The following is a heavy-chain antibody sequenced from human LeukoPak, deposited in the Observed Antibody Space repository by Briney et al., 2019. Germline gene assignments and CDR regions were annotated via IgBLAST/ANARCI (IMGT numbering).Heavy chain of an antibody. D-gene: IGHD4-17*01. J-gene: IGHJ4*02. CDR3: ARGDYSYFDY. CDR1: GGSISSSSYY. CDR2: IYYSGST. V-gene: IGHV4-39*01. Sequence: LSLTCTVSGGSISSSSYYWGWIRQPPGTGLEWIGSIYYSGSTYYNPSLKSRVTISVDTSKNQFSLKLSSVTAADTAVYYCARGDYSYFDYWGQGTLVTVSS.